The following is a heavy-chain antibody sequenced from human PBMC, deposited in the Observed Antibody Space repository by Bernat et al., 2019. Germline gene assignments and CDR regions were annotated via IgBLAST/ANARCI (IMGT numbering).Heavy chain of an antibody. CDR1: GYSFTSYW. V-gene: IGHV5-10-1*03. Sequence: EVQLVQSGAEVKKPGESLRISCQGSGYSFTSYWITWVRQMPGKGLEWMGRIDPGDSYTNYSPSFQGHVTISADKSISTAYLPWSSLKASDTAMYYCGRRCSGGSCYQAVDYWGQGTLVTVSS. CDR3: GRRCSGGSCYQAVDY. D-gene: IGHD2-15*01. J-gene: IGHJ4*02. CDR2: IDPGDSYT.